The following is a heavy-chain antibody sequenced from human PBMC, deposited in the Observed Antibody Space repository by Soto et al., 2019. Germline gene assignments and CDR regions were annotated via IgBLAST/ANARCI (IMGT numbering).Heavy chain of an antibody. CDR3: ASGGAMGVDY. V-gene: IGHV3-74*01. Sequence: EVQLVESGGGVVQPGGSLSLSCTASGFTFNTHWMHWVRQARGKGLVWVSRIYFDGITTNYADSVKGRLTVYRDNAKNTVCLHVNTLRDEDTAVYCCASGGAMGVDYWGQGTLVTLSS. J-gene: IGHJ4*02. CDR1: GFTFNTHW. D-gene: IGHD1-26*01. CDR2: IYFDGITT.